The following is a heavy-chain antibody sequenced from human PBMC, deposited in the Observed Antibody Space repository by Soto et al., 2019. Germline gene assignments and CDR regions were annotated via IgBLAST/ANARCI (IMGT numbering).Heavy chain of an antibody. CDR1: GFTFSSYS. D-gene: IGHD6-6*01. CDR2: ISSSSSYI. J-gene: IGHJ5*02. CDR3: ARDVYSSSSRFDP. V-gene: IGHV3-21*01. Sequence: GGSLRLSCAASGFTFSSYSMNWVRQAPGKGLEWVSSISSSSSYIYYADSVKGRFTISRDNAKNSLYLQMNSLRAEDTAVYYCARDVYSSSSRFDPWGQGTLVTVSS.